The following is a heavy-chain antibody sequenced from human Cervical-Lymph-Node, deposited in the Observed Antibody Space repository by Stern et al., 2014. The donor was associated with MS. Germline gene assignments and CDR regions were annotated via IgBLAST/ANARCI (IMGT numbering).Heavy chain of an antibody. J-gene: IGHJ4*02. D-gene: IGHD4-11*01. CDR3: ARERLRDFSDYHFDH. CDR1: GYTFGTYGTTYG. CDR2: ISPYNGNT. Sequence: QVQLVESGAEVKKPGASVKVSCKASGYTFGTYGTTYGLSWVRQAPGQCLEWLGWISPYNGNTDIVPQLQDRVTLTTDTSTNTAYLELRSLRSDDTAVYYCARERLRDFSDYHFDHWGQGTLVTVSS. V-gene: IGHV1-18*01.